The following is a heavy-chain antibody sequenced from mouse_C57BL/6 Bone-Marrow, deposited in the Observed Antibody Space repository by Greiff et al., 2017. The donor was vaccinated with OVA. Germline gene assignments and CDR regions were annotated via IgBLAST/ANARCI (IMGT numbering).Heavy chain of an antibody. CDR3: ARSFYYGNGGNY. V-gene: IGHV1-64*01. J-gene: IGHJ2*01. CDR2: IHPNSGST. Sequence: QVQLKQPGAELVKPGASVKLSCKASGYTFTSYWMHWVKQRPGQGLEWIGMIHPNSGSTNYNEKFKSKATLTVDKSSSTAYMQLSSLTSEDSAVYYWARSFYYGNGGNYWGQGTTLTISS. CDR1: GYTFTSYW. D-gene: IGHD2-1*01.